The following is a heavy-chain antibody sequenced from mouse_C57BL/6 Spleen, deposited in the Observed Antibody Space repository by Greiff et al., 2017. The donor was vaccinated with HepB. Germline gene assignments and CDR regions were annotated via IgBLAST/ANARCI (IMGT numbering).Heavy chain of an antibody. CDR3: ARDYGSSYGFAY. V-gene: IGHV1-80*01. J-gene: IGHJ3*01. D-gene: IGHD1-1*01. Sequence: QVQLKESGAELVKPGASVKISCKASGYAFSSYWMNWVKQRPGKGLEWIGQIYPGDGDTNYNGKFKGKATLTADKSSSTAYMQLSSLTSEDSAVYFCARDYGSSYGFAYWGQGTLVTVSA. CDR2: IYPGDGDT. CDR1: GYAFSSYW.